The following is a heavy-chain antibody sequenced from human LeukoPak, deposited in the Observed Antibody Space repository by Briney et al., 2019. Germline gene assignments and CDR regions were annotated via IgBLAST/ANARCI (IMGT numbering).Heavy chain of an antibody. D-gene: IGHD3-3*01. CDR1: GGTFSSYA. V-gene: IGHV1-69*05. J-gene: IGHJ5*02. Sequence: SVKVSCKASGGTFSSYAISWVRQAPGQGLEWMGGIIPIFGTANYAQKLQGRVTMTTDTSTSTAYMELRSLRSDDTAVYYCARDWITIFGEDWFDPWGQGTLVTVSS. CDR3: ARDWITIFGEDWFDP. CDR2: IIPIFGTA.